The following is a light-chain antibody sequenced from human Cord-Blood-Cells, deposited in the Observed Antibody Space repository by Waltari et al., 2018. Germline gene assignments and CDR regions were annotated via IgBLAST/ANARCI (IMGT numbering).Light chain of an antibody. CDR2: GKN. V-gene: IGLV3-19*01. J-gene: IGLJ1*01. Sequence: SSELTQDPAVSVALGQTVRITCQGDSLRSYYASWYQQKPGQAPVLVIYGKNNRPSGIPDRFSGSISGNTASLTITGAQAEDEADYYGNSRDSSGNHLVFGTGTKVTVL. CDR3: NSRDSSGNHLV. CDR1: SLRSYY.